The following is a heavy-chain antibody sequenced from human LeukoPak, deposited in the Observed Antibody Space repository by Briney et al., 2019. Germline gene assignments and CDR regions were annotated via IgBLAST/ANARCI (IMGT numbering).Heavy chain of an antibody. J-gene: IGHJ4*02. CDR2: ISYDGSNK. CDR1: GFTFSSYG. V-gene: IGHV3-30*18. D-gene: IGHD6-25*01. Sequence: GGSLRLSCAASGFTFSSYGMHWVRQAPGKGLEWVAVISYDGSNKYYADSVKGRFTISRDNSKNTLYLQMNSLRAEDTAVYYCAKDGYSSGWDWGQGTLVTVSS. CDR3: AKDGYSSGWD.